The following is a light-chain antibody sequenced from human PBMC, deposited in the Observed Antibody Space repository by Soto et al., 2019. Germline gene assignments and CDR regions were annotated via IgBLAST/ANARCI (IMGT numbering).Light chain of an antibody. V-gene: IGKV1-9*01. Sequence: DIQMTQSPSTLSASVGDRVTITCRASQDISNYLVWYQQKPGKAPKLLIYAASTLQSGVPSRFSGSGSGTDFTLTISCLQSEDFATYYCQQYYSYPLTFGGETKVDI. CDR3: QQYYSYPLT. CDR1: QDISNY. CDR2: AAS. J-gene: IGKJ4*01.